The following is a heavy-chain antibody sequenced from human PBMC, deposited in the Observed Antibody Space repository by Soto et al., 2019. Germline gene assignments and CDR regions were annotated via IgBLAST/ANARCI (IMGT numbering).Heavy chain of an antibody. CDR2: ISSSSSTI. V-gene: IGHV3-48*02. Sequence: VQLVESGGGLVQPGGSLRLSCAASGFTFSSYSMNWVRQAPGKGLEWVSYISSSSSTIYYADSVKGRFTISRDNAKNSLYLQMNSLRDEDTAVYYCARYTQDDFWSGYYRDYWGQGTLVTVSS. J-gene: IGHJ4*02. CDR3: ARYTQDDFWSGYYRDY. D-gene: IGHD3-3*01. CDR1: GFTFSSYS.